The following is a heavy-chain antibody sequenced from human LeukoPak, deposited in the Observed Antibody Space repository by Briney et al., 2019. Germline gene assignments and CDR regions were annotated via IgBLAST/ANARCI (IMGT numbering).Heavy chain of an antibody. Sequence: GASVKVSCKASGYTFTSYGISWVRQAPGQGLEWMGWISAYNGNTNYAQKLQGRVTITTDTSTSTAYMELRSLRSDDAAVYYCARRRYYGSGSHYYYYYMDVWGKGTTVTVSS. D-gene: IGHD3-10*01. J-gene: IGHJ6*03. V-gene: IGHV1-18*01. CDR1: GYTFTSYG. CDR3: ARRRYYGSGSHYYYYYMDV. CDR2: ISAYNGNT.